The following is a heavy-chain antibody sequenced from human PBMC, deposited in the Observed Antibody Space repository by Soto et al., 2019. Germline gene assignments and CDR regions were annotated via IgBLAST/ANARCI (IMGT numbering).Heavy chain of an antibody. J-gene: IGHJ6*03. Sequence: GESLKISCKGSGYSFTSYWIGWVRQMPGKGLEWMGIIYPGDSDTRYSPSFQGQVTISADKSISTAYLQWSSLKASDTAMYYCARVDRKLRYCSGGSCPDIEDYYYYYMDVWGKGTTVTVSS. CDR3: ARVDRKLRYCSGGSCPDIEDYYYYYMDV. D-gene: IGHD2-15*01. CDR2: IYPGDSDT. V-gene: IGHV5-51*01. CDR1: GYSFTSYW.